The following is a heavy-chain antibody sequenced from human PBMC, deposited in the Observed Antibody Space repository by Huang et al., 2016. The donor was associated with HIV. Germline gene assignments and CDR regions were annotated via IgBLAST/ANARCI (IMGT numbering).Heavy chain of an antibody. CDR3: VKERGSSRARSSFDF. J-gene: IGHJ3*01. V-gene: IGHV3-30*02. D-gene: IGHD6-13*01. CDR2: IRYDVNND. Sequence: QVRLVESGGGVVQPGASLTLSCSASGFPFSAYGMDWVRQAPGKGLEWVSFIRYDVNNDYLIGSVKGRFTISRDNSNNTLYLRMKSLRPEDTAVYYCVKERGSSRARSSFDFWGQGTSVIVSS. CDR1: GFPFSAYG.